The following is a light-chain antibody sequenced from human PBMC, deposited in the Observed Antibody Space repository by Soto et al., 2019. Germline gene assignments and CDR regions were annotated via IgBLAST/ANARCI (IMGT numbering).Light chain of an antibody. V-gene: IGKV1-9*01. J-gene: IGKJ5*01. Sequence: DIQLTQSPSFLSASVGDRVTITCRASQGISSYLAWYQQKPGKAPKLLIYAASTLQSGVPSRFSGSGSGTEYTLTISSLQPEDFVTYYCQHLDSYSTFGQGTRLESK. CDR2: AAS. CDR1: QGISSY. CDR3: QHLDSYST.